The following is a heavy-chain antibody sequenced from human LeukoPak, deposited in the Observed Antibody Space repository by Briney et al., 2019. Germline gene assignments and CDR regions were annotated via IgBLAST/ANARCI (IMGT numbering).Heavy chain of an antibody. D-gene: IGHD3-22*01. J-gene: IGHJ4*02. CDR3: ARVNYYDSSGYYLGFDY. CDR1: GGTFSSYA. V-gene: IGHV1-69*06. Sequence: SVKVSCRASGGTFSSYAISWVRQAPGQGLEWMGGIIPIFGTANYAQKFQGRVTITADKSTSTAYMELSSLRSEDTAVYYCARVNYYDSSGYYLGFDYWGQGTLVTVSS. CDR2: IIPIFGTA.